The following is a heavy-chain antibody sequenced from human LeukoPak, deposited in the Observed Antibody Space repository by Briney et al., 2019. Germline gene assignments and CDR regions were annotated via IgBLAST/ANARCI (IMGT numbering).Heavy chain of an antibody. Sequence: GASVKVSCTASGGTFSSYAISWVRQAPGQGLEWMGGIIPIFGTANYAQKIKGRVTITADESTSTAYMELSSLRSEDTAVYYCARGTPDTAMVNYYYYYYMDVWGKGTTVTISS. V-gene: IGHV1-69*13. J-gene: IGHJ6*03. CDR3: ARGTPDTAMVNYYYYYYMDV. D-gene: IGHD5-18*01. CDR2: IIPIFGTA. CDR1: GGTFSSYA.